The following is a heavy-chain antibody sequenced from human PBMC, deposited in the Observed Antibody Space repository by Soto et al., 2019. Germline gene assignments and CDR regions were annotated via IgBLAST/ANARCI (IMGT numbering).Heavy chain of an antibody. Sequence: SETLSLTCAVTGGSISSSNWWTWVRQPPGKGLEWIGEIYHSGSTNYNPSLKSRVTISLDQSKNHFSLKLTSVTAADTAVYYCARDQGEAAHLSSYYYYGMDVWGQGTTVTVSS. CDR1: GGSISSSNW. J-gene: IGHJ6*02. V-gene: IGHV4-4*02. D-gene: IGHD2-15*01. CDR3: ARDQGEAAHLSSYYYYGMDV. CDR2: IYHSGST.